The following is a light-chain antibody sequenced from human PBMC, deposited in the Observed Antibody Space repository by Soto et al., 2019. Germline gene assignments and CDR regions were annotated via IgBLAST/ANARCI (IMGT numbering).Light chain of an antibody. CDR3: QQANSFPLT. CDR2: AAS. J-gene: IGKJ4*01. V-gene: IGKV1-39*01. Sequence: IQMTQSPSSLSASLGDSITITCRASQTISSHLNWYQQKPGKAPNLLVYAASSLQSGVPSRFSGSGFGTDFTLTISSLQPEDFATYYCQQANSFPLTFGGGTKVDIK. CDR1: QTISSH.